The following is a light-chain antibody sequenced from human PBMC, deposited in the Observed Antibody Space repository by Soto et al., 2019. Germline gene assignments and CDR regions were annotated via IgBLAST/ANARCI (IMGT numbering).Light chain of an antibody. Sequence: ELGVTQSPATLYLSPGDRATLSCRASPSVTNYLAWYQQKPCQPPRLLIYGAFNRAAGIPARFSGSGSGTDFTLTISRLEPEDSAVYYCQQRNIWPPVTFGQGTRLEIK. V-gene: IGKV3-11*01. J-gene: IGKJ5*01. CDR3: QQRNIWPPVT. CDR1: PSVTNY. CDR2: GAF.